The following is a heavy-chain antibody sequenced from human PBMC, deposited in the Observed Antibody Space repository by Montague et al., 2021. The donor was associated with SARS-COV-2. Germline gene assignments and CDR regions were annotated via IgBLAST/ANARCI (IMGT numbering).Heavy chain of an antibody. CDR3: TRSAHYGSASYYIDY. V-gene: IGHV4-61*08. CDR1: GASVNSGDFY. J-gene: IGHJ4*02. CDR2: IYYSVDT. Sequence: SETLSLICTVSGASVNSGDFYWSWIRQAPGKGLEWMGYIYYSVDTNYNPSLKSRISISVDRSMNQFSLKLSSVTAADTAVYFCTRSAHYGSASYYIDYWGLGTVVIVSS. D-gene: IGHD3-10*01.